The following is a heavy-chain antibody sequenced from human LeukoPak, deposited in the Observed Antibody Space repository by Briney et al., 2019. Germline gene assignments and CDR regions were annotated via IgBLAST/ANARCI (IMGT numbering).Heavy chain of an antibody. Sequence: SETLSLTCTVSGGSVSSGSYYWSWIRQPPGKGLEWIGYIYYSGSTNYNPSLKSRVTISVDTSKNHFSLRLSSVTAADTAIYYCVRTISDGSGDYWGQGILVTVSA. CDR1: GGSVSSGSYY. J-gene: IGHJ4*02. CDR2: IYYSGST. D-gene: IGHD3-10*01. CDR3: VRTISDGSGDY. V-gene: IGHV4-61*03.